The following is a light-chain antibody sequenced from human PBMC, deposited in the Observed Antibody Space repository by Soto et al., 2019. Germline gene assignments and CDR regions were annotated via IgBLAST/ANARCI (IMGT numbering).Light chain of an antibody. V-gene: IGKV3-20*01. Sequence: EIVLTQSPGTLSLSPGERATLSCRASQSLSSSYLAWYQQKPGQAPRLLIYGASSRATGIPDRLSGSGSGTDFTLTISRLEPGDFAVYYCQQYGSSLLTFGGGTKVDIK. CDR3: QQYGSSLLT. J-gene: IGKJ4*01. CDR1: QSLSSSY. CDR2: GAS.